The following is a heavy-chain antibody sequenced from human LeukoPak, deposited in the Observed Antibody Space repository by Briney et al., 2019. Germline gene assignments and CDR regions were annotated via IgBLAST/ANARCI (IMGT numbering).Heavy chain of an antibody. CDR2: IYYSGST. CDR3: AGGYYYDSSTHAFDI. CDR1: GGSISSYY. Sequence: SETLSLTCTVSGGSISSYYWSWIRQPPGKGLEWIGYIYYSGSTNYNPSLKSRVTISVDTSKNQFSLKLSSVTAADTAVYYCAGGYYYDSSTHAFDIWGQGTTVTVSS. D-gene: IGHD3-22*01. J-gene: IGHJ3*02. V-gene: IGHV4-59*01.